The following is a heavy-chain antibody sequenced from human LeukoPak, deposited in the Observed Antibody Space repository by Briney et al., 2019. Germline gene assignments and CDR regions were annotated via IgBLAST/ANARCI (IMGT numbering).Heavy chain of an antibody. J-gene: IGHJ6*03. CDR3: ARDPFYDYMDV. Sequence: SSETLSLTCAVYGGSFSGYYWSWIRQPPGKGLEWIGEINHSRSTNYNPSLKSRVTMSVDTSKNQFSLKLSSVTAADTAVYYCARDPFYDYMDVWGKGTTVTISS. V-gene: IGHV4-34*01. CDR2: INHSRST. CDR1: GGSFSGYY.